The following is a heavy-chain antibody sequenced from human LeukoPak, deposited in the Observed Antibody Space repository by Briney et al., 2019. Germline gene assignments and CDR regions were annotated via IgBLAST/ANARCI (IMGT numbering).Heavy chain of an antibody. D-gene: IGHD2-2*01. CDR1: GFTFSSYA. J-gene: IGHJ4*02. V-gene: IGHV3-23*01. Sequence: GGSLRLSCAASGFTFSSYAMSWVRQAPGKGLEWVSAISGSGGSTYYADSVKGRFTISRGNSKNTLYLQMNSLRAEDTAVYYCAKGYCSSTSCPYYFDYWGQGTLVTVSS. CDR2: ISGSGGST. CDR3: AKGYCSSTSCPYYFDY.